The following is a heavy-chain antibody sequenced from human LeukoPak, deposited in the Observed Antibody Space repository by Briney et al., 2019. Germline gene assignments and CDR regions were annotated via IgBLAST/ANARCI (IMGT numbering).Heavy chain of an antibody. J-gene: IGHJ4*02. V-gene: IGHV3-33*06. CDR2: IWYDGSNK. CDR1: GFTFSSYG. D-gene: IGHD3-22*01. Sequence: GGSLRLSCAASGFTFSSYGMHWVRQAPGKGLEWVAVIWYDGSNKYYADSVKGRFTISRDNSKNTLYLQMNSLRAEDTAVYYCAKDSSGYSYYFDYWGQGNLVTVSS. CDR3: AKDSSGYSYYFDY.